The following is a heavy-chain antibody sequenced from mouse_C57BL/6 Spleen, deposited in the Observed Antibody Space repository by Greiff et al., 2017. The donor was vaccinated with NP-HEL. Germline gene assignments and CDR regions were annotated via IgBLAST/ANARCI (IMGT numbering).Heavy chain of an antibody. Sequence: EVKLMESGGGLVKPGGSLKLSCAASGFTFSSYAMSWVRQTPEKRLEWVATISDGGSYTYYTDNVKGRFTISRDNAKNNQYLQMSHLKSEDTAMYYCARGGPYDYDGSCFAYWGQGTLVTVSA. V-gene: IGHV5-4*03. CDR3: ARGGPYDYDGSCFAY. D-gene: IGHD2-4*01. J-gene: IGHJ3*01. CDR2: ISDGGSYT. CDR1: GFTFSSYA.